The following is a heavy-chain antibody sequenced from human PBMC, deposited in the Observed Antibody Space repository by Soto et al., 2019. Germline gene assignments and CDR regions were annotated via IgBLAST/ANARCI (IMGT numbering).Heavy chain of an antibody. J-gene: IGHJ6*02. Sequence: GGLRLSCAASGFTFSSYDMHLVRPATGKGLEWGSAIGTAGDTYYPGSVKGRFTISRENAKNSLYLQMNSLRAEDPAVYYCARDVLWFGSAGHEYGMDVWGQGTTVTVSS. CDR1: GFTFSSYD. V-gene: IGHV3-13*01. CDR3: ARDVLWFGSAGHEYGMDV. D-gene: IGHD3-10*01. CDR2: IGTAGDT.